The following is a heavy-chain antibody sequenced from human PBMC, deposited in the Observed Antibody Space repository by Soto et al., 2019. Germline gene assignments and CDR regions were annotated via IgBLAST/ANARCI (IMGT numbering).Heavy chain of an antibody. CDR1: GYTFTSYD. J-gene: IGHJ6*02. CDR3: ARWPDGYYYYGMDV. CDR2: MNPNSGNT. Sequence: QVQLVQSGAEVKKPGASVKVSCKSSGYTFTSYDINWVRQATGQGLEWMGWMNPNSGNTGYAQKFQGRVTMTRNTSISTAYMELSSLRSEDTAVYYCARWPDGYYYYGMDVWGQGTTVTVSS. V-gene: IGHV1-8*01.